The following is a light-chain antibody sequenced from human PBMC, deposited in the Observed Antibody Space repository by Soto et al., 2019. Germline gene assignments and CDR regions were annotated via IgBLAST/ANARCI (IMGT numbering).Light chain of an antibody. J-gene: IGKJ5*01. CDR1: QSVSSSD. V-gene: IGKV3-20*01. CDR2: GAS. Sequence: EIVLTQSPGTLSLSPGERATLSCRASQSVSSSDLAWYQQKPGQAPRLLIYGASSRATGIPDRFSGSGSGKAFTLTISRLEPEDFAVYYCQQYGSSPPITFGQGTRLEIK. CDR3: QQYGSSPPIT.